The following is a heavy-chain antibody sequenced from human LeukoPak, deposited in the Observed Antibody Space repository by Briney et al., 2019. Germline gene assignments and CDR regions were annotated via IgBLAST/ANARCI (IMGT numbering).Heavy chain of an antibody. V-gene: IGHV3-23*01. CDR1: GFTLSSYA. J-gene: IGHJ3*02. D-gene: IGHD3-10*01. CDR3: ARAFNYYGSGSYYRLDAFDI. CDR2: ISDSGNT. Sequence: GGSLRLSCAASGFTLSSYAVSWVRQAPGKGLEWVSAISDSGNTYHADSVKGRFTISRDSSKNTLFLQMNRLRPEDAAVYYCARAFNYYGSGSYYRLDAFDIWGQGTMVTVSS.